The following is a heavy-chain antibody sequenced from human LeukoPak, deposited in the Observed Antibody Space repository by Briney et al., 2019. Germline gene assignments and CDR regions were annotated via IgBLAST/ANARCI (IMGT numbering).Heavy chain of an antibody. CDR2: INHSEST. CDR1: GVSFSGYY. CDR3: ARGRGHGSGSYYNPRYWYFDL. D-gene: IGHD3-10*01. V-gene: IGHV4-34*01. Sequence: SETLSLTCAVYGVSFSGYYWSWLRQPPGKGLEWIGEINHSESTIYNPSLKRRVTISVDTSKNQFSRKLSSVTAADTAVYYCARGRGHGSGSYYNPRYWYFDLWGRGTLVTVSS. J-gene: IGHJ2*01.